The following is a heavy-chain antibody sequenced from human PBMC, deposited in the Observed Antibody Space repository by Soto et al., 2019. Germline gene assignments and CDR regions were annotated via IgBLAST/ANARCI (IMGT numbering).Heavy chain of an antibody. D-gene: IGHD3-9*01. V-gene: IGHV4-59*08. CDR2: IYYSGST. J-gene: IGHJ5*02. Sequence: SETLSLTCTVSGGSIISYYWSWIRKPPGKGLEWIGYIYYSGSTNYNPSLKSRVTISVDTSKNQFSLKLSSVTAADTAVYYCARGDYDILTGSLSNWFDPWGQGTLVTVSS. CDR3: ARGDYDILTGSLSNWFDP. CDR1: GGSIISYY.